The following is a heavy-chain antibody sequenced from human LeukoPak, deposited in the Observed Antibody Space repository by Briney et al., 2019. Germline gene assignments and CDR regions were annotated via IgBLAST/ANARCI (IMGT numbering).Heavy chain of an antibody. CDR3: ARDRQGYYFYY. CDR2: VYTSGNT. V-gene: IGHV4-4*07. CDR1: GASISSYY. Sequence: PSATLSLTCTVSGASISSYYWSWIRQPAGKGLEWLGRVYTSGNTTYNPSLKSRVTMSVDTSKNQFSLKLSSVTAADTAVYYCARDRQGYYFYYWGQGTLVTVSS. J-gene: IGHJ4*02. D-gene: IGHD2-15*01.